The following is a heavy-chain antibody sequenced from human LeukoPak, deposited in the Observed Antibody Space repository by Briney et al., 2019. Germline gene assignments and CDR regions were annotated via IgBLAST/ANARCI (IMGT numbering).Heavy chain of an antibody. D-gene: IGHD1-26*01. CDR1: GYTFTGYY. CDR3: ARDRSGIYEDDY. V-gene: IGHV1-2*02. CDR2: INPNSSGT. Sequence: ASVKVTCKASGYTFTGYYMHWVRQAPGQGLEGMGWINPNSSGTNYAQKFQGRVTMTRDTSISTAYMELITLKSDDTAVYYGARDRSGIYEDDYWGQGTMVTVSS. J-gene: IGHJ4*02.